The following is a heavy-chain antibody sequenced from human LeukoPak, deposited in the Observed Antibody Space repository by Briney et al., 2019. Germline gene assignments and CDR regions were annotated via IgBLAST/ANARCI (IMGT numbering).Heavy chain of an antibody. CDR1: SYTFTSYG. D-gene: IGHD2-2*01. CDR3: ARVGCSSTSCYPNYYYYYMDV. CDR2: ISAYNGNT. Sequence: GASVKVSCKASSYTFTSYGISWVRQAPGQGLEWMGWISAYNGNTNYAQKLQGRVTMTTDTSTSTAYMELRSLRSDDTAVYYCARVGCSSTSCYPNYYYYYMDVWGKGTTVTVSS. V-gene: IGHV1-18*01. J-gene: IGHJ6*03.